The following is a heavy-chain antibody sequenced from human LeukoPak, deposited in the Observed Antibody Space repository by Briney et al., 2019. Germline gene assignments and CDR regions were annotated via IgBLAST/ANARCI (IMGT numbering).Heavy chain of an antibody. CDR1: GYTFTGYY. V-gene: IGHV1-2*02. CDR2: INPNSGGP. Sequence: GASVKVSCKASGYTFTGYYMHWVRQAPGQGLEWMGWINPNSGGPNYAQRFQGRVTMTRDTSISTAYMELSRLRSDDTAVYYRAREGSLGIVVVPGTDWGQGTLVTVSS. D-gene: IGHD2-2*01. CDR3: AREGSLGIVVVPGTD. J-gene: IGHJ4*02.